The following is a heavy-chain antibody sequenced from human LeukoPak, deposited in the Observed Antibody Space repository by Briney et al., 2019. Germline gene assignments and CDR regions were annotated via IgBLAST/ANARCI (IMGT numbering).Heavy chain of an antibody. J-gene: IGHJ5*02. D-gene: IGHD2-2*01. CDR1: GFSFSNYW. CDR2: INEDGSQK. CDR3: ATGRSMPT. Sequence: GGSQRLSCSVSGFSFSNYWMSWVRQAPGKGLEWVASINEDGSQKQYVDSVKGRFTISRDNAKNSLYLQVNSLRAEDTAVYYCATGRSMPTWGQGTLVTVSS. V-gene: IGHV3-7*01.